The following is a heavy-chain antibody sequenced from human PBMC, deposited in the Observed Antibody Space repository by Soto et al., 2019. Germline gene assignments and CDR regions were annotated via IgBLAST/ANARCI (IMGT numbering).Heavy chain of an antibody. D-gene: IGHD3-16*02. CDR3: ARDRLRLGELSLIGYFDY. CDR1: GYTFTSYA. J-gene: IGHJ4*02. CDR2: INAGNGNT. V-gene: IGHV1-3*01. Sequence: ASVKVSCKASGYTFTSYAMHWVRQAPGQRLEWMGWINAGNGNTKYSQKFQGRVTITRDTSASTAYMELSSLRSEDTAVYYCARDRLRLGELSLIGYFDYWGQGTLVTVSS.